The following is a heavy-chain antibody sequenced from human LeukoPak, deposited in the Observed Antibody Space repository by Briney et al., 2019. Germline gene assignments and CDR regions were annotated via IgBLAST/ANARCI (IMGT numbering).Heavy chain of an antibody. V-gene: IGHV3-7*01. CDR3: ARAPWVVGADY. D-gene: IGHD2-15*01. CDR1: GFTFSSYW. CDR2: IKQDGSEK. J-gene: IGHJ4*02. Sequence: PGGFLRLSCAASGFTFSSYWMSWVRQAPGKGLEWVANIKQDGSEKYYVDSMRGRFTISRDNAENSLYLQVNSLRAEDTALYFCARAPWVVGADYWGQGTLVTVSS.